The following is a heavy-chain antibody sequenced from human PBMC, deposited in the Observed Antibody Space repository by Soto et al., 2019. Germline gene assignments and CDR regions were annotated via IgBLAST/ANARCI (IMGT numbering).Heavy chain of an antibody. CDR3: ARGTNNYVYCSSNRCYMGALGY. CDR2: INHSGST. CDR1: GGSFSGYY. J-gene: IGHJ4*02. D-gene: IGHD2-2*02. Sequence: SETLSLTCAVYGGSFSGYYWSWIRQPPGKGLEWIGEINHSGSTNYNTSLKSRVTISVDTSKNQFSLKLSSVTAADTAVYYCARGTNNYVYCSSNRCYMGALGYWGQGNLVTVS. V-gene: IGHV4-34*01.